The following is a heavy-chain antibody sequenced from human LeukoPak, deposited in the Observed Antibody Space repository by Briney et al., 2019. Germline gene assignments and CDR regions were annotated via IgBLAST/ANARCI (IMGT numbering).Heavy chain of an antibody. Sequence: GGSLRLSCAASGFTFSSYWMHWVRHAPGKGLVWVSRINSDGSSTSYADSVKGRFTISRDNAKNTLYLQMNSLRAEDTAVYYCARDFSSGYPFGWFDPWGQGTLVTVSS. J-gene: IGHJ5*02. CDR3: ARDFSSGYPFGWFDP. CDR1: GFTFSSYW. V-gene: IGHV3-74*01. CDR2: INSDGSST. D-gene: IGHD5-12*01.